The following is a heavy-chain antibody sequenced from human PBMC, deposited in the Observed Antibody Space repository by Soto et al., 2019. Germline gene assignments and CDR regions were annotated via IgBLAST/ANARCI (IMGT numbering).Heavy chain of an antibody. Sequence: PWGALRVSWVASALSFSTYIMNWVRQAPRKGLQLISYISSSSSTIYYRDSVKARFAISIDNAMNSLYLQMNSLRDEDTAIYYCARGPSSFYYDSSDYKNLFDYWGQGAMVTVSS. V-gene: IGHV3-48*02. CDR1: ALSFSTYI. CDR3: ARGPSSFYYDSSDYKNLFDY. D-gene: IGHD3-22*01. J-gene: IGHJ4*02. CDR2: ISSSSSTI.